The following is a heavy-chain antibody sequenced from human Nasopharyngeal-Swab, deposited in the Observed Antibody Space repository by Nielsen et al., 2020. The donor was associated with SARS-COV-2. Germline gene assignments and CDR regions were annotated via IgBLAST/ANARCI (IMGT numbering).Heavy chain of an antibody. J-gene: IGHJ1*01. CDR2: INPSGGST. Sequence: WVRQATGQGLEWMGIINPSGGSTSYAQKFQGRVTMTRDTSTSTVYMELSSLRSEDTAVYYCASGYGSGRGKYFQHWGQGTLVTVSS. D-gene: IGHD3-10*01. V-gene: IGHV1-46*01. CDR3: ASGYGSGRGKYFQH.